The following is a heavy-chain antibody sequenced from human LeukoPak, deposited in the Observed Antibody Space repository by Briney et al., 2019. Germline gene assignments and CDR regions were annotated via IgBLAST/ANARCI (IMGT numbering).Heavy chain of an antibody. CDR1: GFTFDDYA. J-gene: IGHJ4*02. CDR2: ISWNSGSI. V-gene: IGHV3-9*01. D-gene: IGHD4-11*01. CDR3: AKDRLDVVTTDFDY. Sequence: GGSLRLSCAASGFTFDDYAMHWVRQAPGKGLEWVSGISWNSGSIGYADSVKGRFTISRDNAKNSLYLQMNSLRAEDTAFYYCAKDRLDVVTTDFDYWGQGTLVTVSS.